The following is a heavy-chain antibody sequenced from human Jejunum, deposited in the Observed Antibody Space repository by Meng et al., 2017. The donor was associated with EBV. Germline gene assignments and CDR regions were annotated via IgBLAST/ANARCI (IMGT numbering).Heavy chain of an antibody. D-gene: IGHD4-23*01. J-gene: IGHJ4*02. V-gene: IGHV2-5*02. CDR1: CFSLRTPSFV. CDR3: AHIEGGGNSGFLDY. Sequence: PPLVTPPPPLPLPFTLPCFSLRTPSFVFVCIRPPPAQALAFLSFIYFVDDKRYRPSLKSRLTITKDTSKNQVVLTMTNMDPVDTAKYYCAHIEGGGNSGFLDYWGQGTLVTVSS. CDR2: IYFVDDK.